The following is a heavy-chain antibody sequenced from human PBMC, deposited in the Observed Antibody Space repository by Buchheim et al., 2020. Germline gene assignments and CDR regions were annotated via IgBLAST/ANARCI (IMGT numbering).Heavy chain of an antibody. CDR1: GFTFSSYA. Sequence: QVQLVESGGGVVQPGRSLRLSCAASGFTFSSYAMHWVRQAPGKGLEWVAVISYDGSNKYYADSVKGRFTISRDSSKNTRYLQMNSLRAEDTAVYYCARGDDYFGFFDYWGQGTL. D-gene: IGHD2/OR15-2a*01. J-gene: IGHJ4*02. CDR3: ARGDDYFGFFDY. CDR2: ISYDGSNK. V-gene: IGHV3-30-3*01.